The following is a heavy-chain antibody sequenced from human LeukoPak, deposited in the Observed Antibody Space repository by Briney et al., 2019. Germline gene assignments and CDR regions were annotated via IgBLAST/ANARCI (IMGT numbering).Heavy chain of an antibody. J-gene: IGHJ4*02. CDR2: ITSSSSYI. D-gene: IGHD3-3*01. CDR1: GFTFSSYN. CDR3: ASILLRFVYDY. V-gene: IGHV3-21*04. Sequence: GGSLRLSCAASGFTFSSYNMNWVRQAPGKGLEWVSSITSSSSYIYYADSVKGRFTISRDNSKNMLYLQMNSLRAEDTAIYYCASILLRFVYDYWGQGTLVTVSS.